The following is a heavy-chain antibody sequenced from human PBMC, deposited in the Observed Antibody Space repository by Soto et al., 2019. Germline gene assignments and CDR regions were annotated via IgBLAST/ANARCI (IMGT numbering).Heavy chain of an antibody. CDR1: GGSFSGYY. CDR2: INHSGST. CDR3: ARGRGRYDSSGYLDY. D-gene: IGHD3-22*01. V-gene: IGHV4-34*01. Sequence: PSETLSLTCAVYGGSFSGYYWSWIRQPPGKGLEWIGEINHSGSTNYNPSLKSRVTISVGTSKNQFSLKLSSVTAADTAVYYCARGRGRYDSSGYLDYWGQGTLVTVSS. J-gene: IGHJ4*02.